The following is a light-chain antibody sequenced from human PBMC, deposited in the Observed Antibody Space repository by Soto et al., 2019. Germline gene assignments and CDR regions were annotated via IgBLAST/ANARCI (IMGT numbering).Light chain of an antibody. CDR3: QHCGGTTFT. J-gene: IGKJ5*01. Sequence: EIVLTQSPGTLSFSPGEGATLSCRASQSVSSSYIAWYQQRPGQTPSLLIYGASHTASGIPDRFSGSGSGAHFTLTISILEPGDFAVYYCQHCGGTTFTFGQGTRLEIK. CDR1: QSVSSSY. CDR2: GAS. V-gene: IGKV3-20*01.